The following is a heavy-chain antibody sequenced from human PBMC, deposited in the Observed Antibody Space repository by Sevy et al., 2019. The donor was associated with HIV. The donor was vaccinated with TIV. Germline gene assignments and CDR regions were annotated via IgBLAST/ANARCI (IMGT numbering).Heavy chain of an antibody. V-gene: IGHV3-74*01. CDR2: INSDGSST. Sequence: GGSLRLSCAASGFTFSSYWMHWVRQAPGKGLVWVSRINSDGSSTSYADSVKSRFTISRDNAKNTLYLQMISLRAEDTAVYYCASDGPHDDYVGGSYRSDGGRDAFDIWGQGTMVTVSS. CDR1: GFTFSSYW. J-gene: IGHJ3*02. CDR3: ASDGPHDDYVGGSYRSDGGRDAFDI. D-gene: IGHD3-16*02.